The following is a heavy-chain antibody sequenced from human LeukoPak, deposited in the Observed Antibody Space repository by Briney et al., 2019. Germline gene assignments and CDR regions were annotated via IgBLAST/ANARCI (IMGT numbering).Heavy chain of an antibody. Sequence: SETLSLTCTVSCGSFSSSSYYWGWIRQPPGKGLEWIGNVYYRGSTYYDPSLKSRVTISVDTSKKQFSLELSSVTAADTAVYYCTRVVLLYCGESPRYFDYWGQGSLVTVSS. J-gene: IGHJ4*02. CDR1: CGSFSSSSYY. CDR2: VYYRGST. V-gene: IGHV4-39*01. CDR3: TRVVLLYCGESPRYFDY. D-gene: IGHD3-10*01.